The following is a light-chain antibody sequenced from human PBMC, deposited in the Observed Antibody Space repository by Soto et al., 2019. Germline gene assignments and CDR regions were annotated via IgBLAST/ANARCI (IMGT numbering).Light chain of an antibody. J-gene: IGKJ2*03. Sequence: EIVMTQSPATLSVSPGERATLSCRASQSVSSNLAWYQQKPGQAPRLLIYGASTRATGIPGRFSGSGSGTEFTLTISSLQSEDFAVYYCQQYNYWRMYSFGQGTKLEIK. V-gene: IGKV3-15*01. CDR3: QQYNYWRMYS. CDR2: GAS. CDR1: QSVSSN.